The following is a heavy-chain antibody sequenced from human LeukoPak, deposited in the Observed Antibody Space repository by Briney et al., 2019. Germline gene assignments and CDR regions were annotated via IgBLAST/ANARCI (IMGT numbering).Heavy chain of an antibody. D-gene: IGHD2-15*01. Sequence: GGSLRLSCAASGFTFSNAWMSWVRQAPGKGLEWVGRIKSKTDGRTTDYAAPVKGRITISRDDSKNTLYLQMNSLKTEDTAVYYCTTGVGYYYYYMDVWGKGTTVTVSS. CDR1: GFTFSNAW. CDR3: TTGVGYYYYYMDV. CDR2: IKSKTDGRTT. V-gene: IGHV3-15*01. J-gene: IGHJ6*03.